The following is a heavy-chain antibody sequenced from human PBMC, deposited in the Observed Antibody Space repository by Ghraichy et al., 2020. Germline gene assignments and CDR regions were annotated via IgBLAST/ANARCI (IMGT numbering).Heavy chain of an antibody. Sequence: SETLSLTCTVSGGSISSSSYYWGWIRQPPGKGLEWIGSIYYSGSTYYNPSLKSRVTISVDTSKNQFSLKLSSVTAADTAVYYFARTEYDILDPWEGFGAFDIWGQGTMVTVAS. CDR1: GGSISSSSYY. CDR3: ARTEYDILDPWEGFGAFDI. CDR2: IYYSGST. J-gene: IGHJ3*02. V-gene: IGHV4-39*01. D-gene: IGHD3-9*01.